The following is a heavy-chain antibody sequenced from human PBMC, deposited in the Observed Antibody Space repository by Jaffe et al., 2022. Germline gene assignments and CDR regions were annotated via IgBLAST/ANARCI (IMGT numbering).Heavy chain of an antibody. Sequence: EVQLVESGGGLVKPGGSLRLSCAASGFTFSNAWMSWVRQAPGKGLEWVGRIKSKTDGGTTDYAAPVKGRFTISRDDSKNTLYLQMNSLKTEDTAVYYCTSTSGYSSGWYPDKTDFDYWGQGTLVTVSS. J-gene: IGHJ4*02. V-gene: IGHV3-15*01. CDR3: TSTSGYSSGWYPDKTDFDY. CDR2: IKSKTDGGTT. CDR1: GFTFSNAW. D-gene: IGHD6-19*01.